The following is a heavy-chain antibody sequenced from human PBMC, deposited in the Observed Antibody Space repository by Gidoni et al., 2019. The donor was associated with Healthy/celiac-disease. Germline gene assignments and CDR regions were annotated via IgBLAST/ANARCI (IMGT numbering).Heavy chain of an antibody. J-gene: IGHJ4*02. CDR3: ARDTATTVVLAYYFDY. D-gene: IGHD4-17*01. Sequence: QVQLVQSGAEVQKPGASVKVSCQASGYTFTSYYMHWVRQAPGQGLEWMGIINPSGGSTSYAQKFQGRVTMTRDTSTSTVYMELSSLRSEDTAVYYCARDTATTVVLAYYFDYWGQGTLVTVSS. CDR2: INPSGGST. CDR1: GYTFTSYY. V-gene: IGHV1-46*01.